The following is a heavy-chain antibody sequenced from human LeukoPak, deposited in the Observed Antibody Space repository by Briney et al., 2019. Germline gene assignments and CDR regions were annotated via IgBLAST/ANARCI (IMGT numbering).Heavy chain of an antibody. D-gene: IGHD6-19*01. Sequence: PGGSLRLSCAASGFIFSTYEMHWVRQGSGKGLEWVSAIGGADTYYTGSVKGRFTISRENAKNSMYLQMNSLRAEDTAVYYCAREGEAGTGAYDIWGQGTMVTVSS. V-gene: IGHV3-13*01. CDR1: GFIFSTYE. CDR2: IGGADT. J-gene: IGHJ3*02. CDR3: AREGEAGTGAYDI.